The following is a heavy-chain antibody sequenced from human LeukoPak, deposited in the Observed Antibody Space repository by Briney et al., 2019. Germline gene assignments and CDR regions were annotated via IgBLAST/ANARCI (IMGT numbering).Heavy chain of an antibody. Sequence: PSETLSLTCTVSGGSISSYYWSWIRQPPGKGLEWIGYIYYSGSTNYNPSLKSRVTISVDTSKNQFSLKLSSVTAADTAVYYCARDRLGVVVVATPGAFDIWGQGTMVTVSS. D-gene: IGHD2-15*01. CDR1: GGSISSYY. V-gene: IGHV4-59*01. CDR3: ARDRLGVVVVATPGAFDI. CDR2: IYYSGST. J-gene: IGHJ3*02.